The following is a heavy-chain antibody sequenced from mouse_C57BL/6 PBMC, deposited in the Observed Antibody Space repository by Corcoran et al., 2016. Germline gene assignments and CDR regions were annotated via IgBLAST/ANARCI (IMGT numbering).Heavy chain of an antibody. D-gene: IGHD2-3*01. V-gene: IGHV1-26*01. CDR3: ATYDPAWFAY. J-gene: IGHJ3*01. CDR1: GYTFTDYY. Sequence: EVQLQQSGPELVKPGASVKISCKASGYTFTDYYMNWVKQSHGKSLEWIGDINPNNGGTSYNQKFKGKATLTVDKSSSTAYMELRSLTSEDSAVYYCATYDPAWFAYWGQGTLVTVSA. CDR2: INPNNGGT.